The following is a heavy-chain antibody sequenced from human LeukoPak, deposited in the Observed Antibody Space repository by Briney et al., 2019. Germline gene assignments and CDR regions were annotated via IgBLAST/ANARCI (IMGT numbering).Heavy chain of an antibody. CDR1: GITFSSYE. D-gene: IGHD2-21*02. Sequence: PGGSLRLSCAASGITFSSYEMNWDRQAPGKGLEWVANIKQDGSEKFYEDSVKGRFTISRDNVKNSLYLQMNSLRAEDTAVYYCARDLDHIVVVTAIHDYWGQGTLVTVSS. J-gene: IGHJ4*02. CDR3: ARDLDHIVVVTAIHDY. CDR2: IKQDGSEK. V-gene: IGHV3-7*01.